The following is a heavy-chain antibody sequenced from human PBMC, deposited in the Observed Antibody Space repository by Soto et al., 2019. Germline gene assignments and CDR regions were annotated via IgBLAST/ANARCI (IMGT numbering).Heavy chain of an antibody. D-gene: IGHD3-22*01. CDR3: AAHPPHYYDSRGYLDD. Sequence: RGSLKISCAASGFTFSSYGMHWVRHSPGKGLEWVAVISYDGSNKYYADSVKGRFTISRDNSKNTLYLQMNSLRAEDTAVYYCAAHPPHYYDSRGYLDDLGEGTLVTVSS. V-gene: IGHV3-30*03. CDR1: GFTFSSYG. J-gene: IGHJ4*02. CDR2: ISYDGSNK.